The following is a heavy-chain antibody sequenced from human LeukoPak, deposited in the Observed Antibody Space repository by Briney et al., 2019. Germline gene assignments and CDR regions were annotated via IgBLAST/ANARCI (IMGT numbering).Heavy chain of an antibody. J-gene: IGHJ4*02. CDR1: GFTVSNKY. D-gene: IGHD1-26*01. V-gene: IGHV3-53*01. CDR3: AKVSMAWELLEYFDY. Sequence: GGSLRLSCAASGFTVSNKYMTWVRQAPGKGLEWVSLIYSDGRTYYADSVKGRCTISRDNSKNTLYLQMNSLRVEDTAVYYCAKVSMAWELLEYFDYWGQGTLVTVSS. CDR2: IYSDGRT.